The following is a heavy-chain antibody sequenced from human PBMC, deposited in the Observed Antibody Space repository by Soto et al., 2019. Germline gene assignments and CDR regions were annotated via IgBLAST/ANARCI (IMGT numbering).Heavy chain of an antibody. V-gene: IGHV3-33*03. CDR3: ARRQISPPTSGAACARGGMDV. Sequence: QVQLVESGGGVVQPGRSLRLSCAASGVNFNNYGMHWVRQAPGKGLAWVSVICNDGSGYYYAYSVKGRFTISSDNSKNTLFLQMSSLIAEDTAVYYCARRQISPPTSGAACARGGMDVWGQGTTVTVSS. D-gene: IGHD6-13*01. J-gene: IGHJ6*02. CDR1: GVNFNNYG. CDR2: ICNDGSGY.